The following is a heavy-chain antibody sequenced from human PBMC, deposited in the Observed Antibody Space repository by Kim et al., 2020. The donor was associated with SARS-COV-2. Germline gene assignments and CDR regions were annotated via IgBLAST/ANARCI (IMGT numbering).Heavy chain of an antibody. V-gene: IGHV4-34*01. CDR1: GGSFSGYY. CDR2: INHSGST. CDR3: ARGGNYDYPFGTFDY. J-gene: IGHJ4*02. Sequence: SETLSLTCAVYGGSFSGYYWSWLRQPPGKGLEWIGEINHSGSTNYNPSLKSRVPISVDTSKNQFSLKLSSVTAADTAVYYCARGGNYDYPFGTFDYWGQGTLVTVSS. D-gene: IGHD3-16*01.